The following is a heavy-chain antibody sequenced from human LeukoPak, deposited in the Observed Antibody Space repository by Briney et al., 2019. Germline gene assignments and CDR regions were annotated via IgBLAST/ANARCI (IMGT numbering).Heavy chain of an antibody. CDR3: AKNGYSYGHLDY. D-gene: IGHD5-18*01. CDR2: ISGSGGST. CDR1: GFTFSSYA. J-gene: IGHJ4*02. V-gene: IGHV3-23*01. Sequence: GGSLRLSCAASGFTFSSYAMSWVRQASGKGLEWVSAISGSGGSTYYADSVKGRFTISRDNAKNTLYLQMNSLRAEDTAVYYCAKNGYSYGHLDYWGQGTLVTVSS.